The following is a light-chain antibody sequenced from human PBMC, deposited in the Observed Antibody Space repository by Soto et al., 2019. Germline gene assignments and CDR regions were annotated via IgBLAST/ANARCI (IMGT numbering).Light chain of an antibody. CDR1: SSDVGAYDY. CDR2: EVS. V-gene: IGLV2-14*01. Sequence: LTQPASVSGSPGQSITISCTGTSSDVGAYDYVSWYQHHPGKAPKLMIYEVSNRPSGVSTRFSGSKSVNTASLTISGLQAEDEADYYCSSYTISSTYVFGSGTKVTVL. J-gene: IGLJ1*01. CDR3: SSYTISSTYV.